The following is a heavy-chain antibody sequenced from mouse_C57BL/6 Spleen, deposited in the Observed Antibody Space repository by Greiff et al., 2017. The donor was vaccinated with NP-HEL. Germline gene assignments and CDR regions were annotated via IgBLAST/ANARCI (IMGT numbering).Heavy chain of an antibody. V-gene: IGHV5-15*01. Sequence: EVKLMESGGGLVQPGGSLKLSCVASGFTFSDYGMAWVRQAPRKGPEWVAFISNLAYSIYYADTVTGRFTISRENAKNTLYLEMSSLRSEDTAMYYWARQGGYSNYRYFDVWGTGTTVTVSS. D-gene: IGHD2-5*01. CDR1: GFTFSDYG. CDR2: ISNLAYSI. J-gene: IGHJ1*03. CDR3: ARQGGYSNYRYFDV.